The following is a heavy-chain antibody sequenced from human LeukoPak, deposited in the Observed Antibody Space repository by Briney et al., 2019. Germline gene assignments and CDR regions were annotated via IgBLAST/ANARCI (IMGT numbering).Heavy chain of an antibody. V-gene: IGHV4-39*01. D-gene: IGHD3-10*01. J-gene: IGHJ3*01. Sequence: SETLSLTSTVSGGSISSSSYYWGWIRQPPGKGLEWIGSIYYSGSTYYNPSFKSRVTISVDTSKNQFSLKLTSVTAADTALYYCARVRYSGNAFDFWGQGTMVTVSS. CDR3: ARVRYSGNAFDF. CDR1: GGSISSSSYY. CDR2: IYYSGST.